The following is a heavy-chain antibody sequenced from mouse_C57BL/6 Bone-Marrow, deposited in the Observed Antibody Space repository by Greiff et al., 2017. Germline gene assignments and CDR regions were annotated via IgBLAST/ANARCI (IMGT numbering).Heavy chain of an antibody. V-gene: IGHV5-16*01. J-gene: IGHJ1*03. CDR3: ARATVVGGGYFDV. Sequence: EVQVVESEGGLVQPGRSMKLSCTASGFTFSDYYMAWVRQVPEKGLEWVANINYDGSSTYYLDSLKSRFIISRDNAKNILYLQMSSLKSEDTATYYCARATVVGGGYFDVWGTGTTVTVSS. CDR1: GFTFSDYY. CDR2: INYDGSST. D-gene: IGHD1-1*01.